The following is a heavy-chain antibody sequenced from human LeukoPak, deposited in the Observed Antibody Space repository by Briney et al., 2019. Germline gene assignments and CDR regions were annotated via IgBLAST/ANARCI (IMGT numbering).Heavy chain of an antibody. CDR3: ARGGAGTYYKRDGWFDP. J-gene: IGHJ5*02. V-gene: IGHV1-69*05. D-gene: IGHD3-10*01. CDR1: GGTFSSYA. CDR2: IIPIFGTA. Sequence: SVKVSCKASGGTFSSYAISWARQAPGQGLEWMGGIIPIFGTANYAQKFQGRVTITTDESTSTAYMELSSLTSEDTAVYYCARGGAGTYYKRDGWFDPWGQGTVVTVSS.